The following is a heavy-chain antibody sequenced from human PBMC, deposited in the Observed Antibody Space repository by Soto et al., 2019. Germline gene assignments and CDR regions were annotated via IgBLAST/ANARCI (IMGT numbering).Heavy chain of an antibody. J-gene: IGHJ6*03. D-gene: IGHD1-7*01. V-gene: IGHV1-24*01. CDR2: FDPEDGET. CDR1: GYTLTELS. Sequence: ASVKVSCKVSGYTLTELSMHWVRQAPGKGLEWMGGFDPEDGETIYAQKFQGRVTMTEDTSTDTAYMELSSLRSEDTAVYYCARGLDVGTLYYYYYMDVWGKGTTVTVSS. CDR3: ARGLDVGTLYYYYYMDV.